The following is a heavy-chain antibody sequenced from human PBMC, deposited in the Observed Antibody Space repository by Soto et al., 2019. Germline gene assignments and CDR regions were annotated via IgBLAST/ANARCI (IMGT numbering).Heavy chain of an antibody. J-gene: IGHJ4*01. D-gene: IGHD1-26*01. CDR3: ARSSQPLRWLGIFDF. CDR1: GGTFSSYA. V-gene: IGHV1-69*12. Sequence: QVQLVQSGAEVEKPGSSVKVSCKASGGTFSSYAINWVRQAPGQGLEWMGGIIPVYETANYAPRFQGRVTFTADESASTAYMELSSLRSEDTAVYFCARSSQPLRWLGIFDFWGQGTLVTVSS. CDR2: IIPVYETA.